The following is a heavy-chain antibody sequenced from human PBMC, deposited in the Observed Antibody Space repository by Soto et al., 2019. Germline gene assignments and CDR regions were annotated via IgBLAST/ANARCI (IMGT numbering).Heavy chain of an antibody. D-gene: IGHD2-8*01. CDR3: ARESVRPHLPPPPDY. J-gene: IGHJ4*02. CDR1: GFTFSSYA. Sequence: LRLSCAASGFTFSSYAMHWVRQAPGKGLEYVSGISSTGAYTYYAASLKGRFTISRDNSQNTVDLQMGSLRVEDTAVYYCARESVRPHLPPPPDYWGQGTLVTVSS. V-gene: IGHV3-64*02. CDR2: ISSTGAYT.